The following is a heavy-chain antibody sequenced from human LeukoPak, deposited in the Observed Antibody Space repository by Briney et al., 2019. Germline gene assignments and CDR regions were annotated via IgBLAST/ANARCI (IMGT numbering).Heavy chain of an antibody. CDR2: ISNDGSNK. CDR1: GFTFSSYA. Sequence: GRSLRLSCAASGFTFSSYAMHWVRQAPGKGLKWVAVISNDGSNKYYADSVKGRFTISRDNSKNTLYVQMNSLRAEDTAVYYCASAPRDYYFGSGSMGSYFDYWGQGTLVTVSS. D-gene: IGHD3-10*01. J-gene: IGHJ4*02. CDR3: ASAPRDYYFGSGSMGSYFDY. V-gene: IGHV3-30-3*01.